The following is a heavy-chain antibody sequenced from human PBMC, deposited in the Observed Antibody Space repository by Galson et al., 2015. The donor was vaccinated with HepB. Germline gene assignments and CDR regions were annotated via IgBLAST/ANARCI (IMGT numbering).Heavy chain of an antibody. Sequence: SLRLSCAASGFTFSSYAMHWVRQAPGKGLEYVSAISSNGGSTYYADSVKGRFTISRDNSKNTLYLQMSSLRAEDTAVYYCVKAAAGPTFQHWGQGTLVTVSS. CDR2: ISSNGGST. J-gene: IGHJ1*01. CDR1: GFTFSSYA. V-gene: IGHV3-64D*06. D-gene: IGHD6-13*01. CDR3: VKAAAGPTFQH.